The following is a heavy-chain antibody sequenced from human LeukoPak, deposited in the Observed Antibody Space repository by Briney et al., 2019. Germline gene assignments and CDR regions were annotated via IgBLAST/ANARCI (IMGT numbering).Heavy chain of an antibody. J-gene: IGHJ4*02. V-gene: IGHV3-21*01. CDR1: GFTFNTYI. D-gene: IGHD6-19*01. Sequence: PGGSLRLSCATSGFTFNTYIMHWVRQAPGKGLERVSSIGGSSTYIHYADSLKGRFTISRDNAKNSLYLQVNSLRAEDTGVYYCARGGNSAWLDPPLPPDYWGQGTLVIVSS. CDR3: ARGGNSAWLDPPLPPDY. CDR2: IGGSSTYI.